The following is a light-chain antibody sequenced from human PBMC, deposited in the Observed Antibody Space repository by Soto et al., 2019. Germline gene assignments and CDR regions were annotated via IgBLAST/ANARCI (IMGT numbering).Light chain of an antibody. Sequence: EIVMTQSPATLSVSPGGRATLSCRASQSISETLAWYQQNPGQAPRLLIHGASTRATGFPARFSGSGSGTDFTLTISSLQSEDFAVYYCQQYNNWPWTFGQGTKVEIK. CDR1: QSISET. J-gene: IGKJ1*01. CDR2: GAS. V-gene: IGKV3-15*01. CDR3: QQYNNWPWT.